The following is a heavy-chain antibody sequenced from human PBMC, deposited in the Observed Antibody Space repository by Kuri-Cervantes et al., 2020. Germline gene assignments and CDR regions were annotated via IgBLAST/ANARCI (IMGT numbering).Heavy chain of an antibody. CDR1: GGTFSSYA. D-gene: IGHD3-22*01. CDR2: IIPILDTP. V-gene: IGHV1-69*05. CDR3: ARAHNTDSSAYPPDP. J-gene: IGHJ5*02. Sequence: SVKVSCKASGGTFSSYAISWVRQAPGQGLEWMGGIIPILDTPKYAQKFQGRVTITTDESTSTAYMELSSLRSEDTAVYYCARAHNTDSSAYPPDPWGQGTLVTVSS.